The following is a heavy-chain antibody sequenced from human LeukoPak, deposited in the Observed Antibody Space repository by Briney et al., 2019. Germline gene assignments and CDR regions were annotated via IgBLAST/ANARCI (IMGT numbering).Heavy chain of an antibody. J-gene: IGHJ4*02. V-gene: IGHV4-59*08. CDR3: ARRRGSGSINYFDY. CDR1: GGSISSYY. D-gene: IGHD3-10*01. CDR2: IYHSGST. Sequence: SETLSLTCTVSGGSISSYYWSWIRQPPGKGLEWIGYIYHSGSTNYNPSLESRVTISVDTSKNQLSLKLSSVTAADTAVYYCARRRGSGSINYFDYWGQGTLVTVSS.